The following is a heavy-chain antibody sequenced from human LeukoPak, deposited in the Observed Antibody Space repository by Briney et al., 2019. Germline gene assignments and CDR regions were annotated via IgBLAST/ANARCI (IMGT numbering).Heavy chain of an antibody. CDR2: TSNDGRTK. V-gene: IGHV3-30*04. CDR1: KFTFYIHA. D-gene: IGHD3-9*01. Sequence: GGSLRLSCAASKFTFYIHAFHWVREAPGKGLEWVAVTSNDGRTKYYADSVKGRFTISRDNSKNTLYLQMNSLRAEDTAVYYCATRGGEYYDILTGYYTLTPLDYWGQGTLVTVSS. J-gene: IGHJ4*02. CDR3: ATRGGEYYDILTGYYTLTPLDY.